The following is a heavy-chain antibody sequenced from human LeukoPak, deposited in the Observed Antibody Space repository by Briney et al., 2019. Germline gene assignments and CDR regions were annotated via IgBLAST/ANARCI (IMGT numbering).Heavy chain of an antibody. D-gene: IGHD6-13*01. V-gene: IGHV3-23*01. CDR1: GFTFSSYA. CDR3: AREIHSYSSSWYVSGNYFDY. Sequence: GGSLRLSCAASGFTFSSYAMSWVRLAPGKGLEWVSTISGSGDTTYYADSVRGRFTVSRDNSKNTLYLQMNSLRAEDTAVYYCAREIHSYSSSWYVSGNYFDYWGQGTLVTVSS. J-gene: IGHJ4*02. CDR2: ISGSGDTT.